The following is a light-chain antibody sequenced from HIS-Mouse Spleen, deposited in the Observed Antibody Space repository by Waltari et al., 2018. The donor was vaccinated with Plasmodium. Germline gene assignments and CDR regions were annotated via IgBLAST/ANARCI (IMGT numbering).Light chain of an antibody. CDR3: SSYTSSSTLDV. Sequence: QSALTQPASVSGSPGQSITISCTGTSSDVGGYNYVPWYQQHPGKAPKLVIYDVSIRPSGVSKRFSGSKSGNTASLTISGLQAEDEADYYCSSYTSSSTLDVFGTGTKVTVL. J-gene: IGLJ1*01. CDR1: SSDVGGYNY. CDR2: DVS. V-gene: IGLV2-14*03.